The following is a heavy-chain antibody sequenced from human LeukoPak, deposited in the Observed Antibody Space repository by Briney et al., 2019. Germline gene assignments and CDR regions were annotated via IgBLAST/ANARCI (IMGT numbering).Heavy chain of an antibody. D-gene: IGHD2-15*01. V-gene: IGHV3-7*01. Sequence: GGFLRLSCAASGFTFSTYWMSWVRQAPGKGLEWVANIKRDGSEKYYVDSLKGRFTISRDNAKNSLYLQMNSLRAEDTAVYYCARDRRRYCSGGSCYRDAFDIWGQGTMVTVSS. CDR1: GFTFSTYW. J-gene: IGHJ3*02. CDR2: IKRDGSEK. CDR3: ARDRRRYCSGGSCYRDAFDI.